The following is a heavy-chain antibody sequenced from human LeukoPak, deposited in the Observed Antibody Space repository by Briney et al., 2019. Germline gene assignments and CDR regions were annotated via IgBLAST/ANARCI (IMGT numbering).Heavy chain of an antibody. CDR1: GYTFTGYY. V-gene: IGHV1-2*02. CDR2: INPNSGGT. D-gene: IGHD3-9*01. Sequence: ASVKLSCKASGYTFTGYYMHWVRQAPGQGLEWMGWINPNSGGTNYAQKFQGRVTMTRDTSISTAYMELSRLRSDDTAVYYCARAGNLLTGYYYYYYMDVWGKGTTVTVSS. J-gene: IGHJ6*03. CDR3: ARAGNLLTGYYYYYYMDV.